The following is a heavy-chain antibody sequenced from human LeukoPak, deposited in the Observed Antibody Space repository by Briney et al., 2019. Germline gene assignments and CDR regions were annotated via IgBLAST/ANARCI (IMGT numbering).Heavy chain of an antibody. CDR2: IYHSGST. CDR1: GGSISSYY. Sequence: PSEILSLTCTVSGGSISSYYWSWIRQPPGKGLEWIGYIYHSGSTYYNPSLKSRVTISVDRSKNQFSLKLSSVTAADTAVYYCARYWATTPTLVGYFDYWGQGTLVTVSS. CDR3: ARYWATTPTLVGYFDY. D-gene: IGHD5-24*01. V-gene: IGHV4-59*12. J-gene: IGHJ4*02.